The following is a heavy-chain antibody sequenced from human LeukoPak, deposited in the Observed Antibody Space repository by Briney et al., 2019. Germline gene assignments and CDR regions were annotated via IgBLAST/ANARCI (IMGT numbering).Heavy chain of an antibody. V-gene: IGHV1-2*02. CDR3: ARDDEGRANFDF. CDR1: GYTFTGHY. Sequence: GASVKVSCMASGYTFTGHYMHWVRQAPGQGLEWMGWFKPNSGDTNYAQKFQGRFTMTWDTSISTAHMELTRLRSDDTAVYYCARDDEGRANFDFWGQGTLVTVSS. J-gene: IGHJ4*02. CDR2: FKPNSGDT.